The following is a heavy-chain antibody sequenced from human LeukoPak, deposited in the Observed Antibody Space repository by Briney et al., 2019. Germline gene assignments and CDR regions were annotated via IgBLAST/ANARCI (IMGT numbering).Heavy chain of an antibody. J-gene: IGHJ3*02. CDR2: INPNSGGT. Sequence: ASVKVSCKASGYTFTGYYMHWVRQAPGQGLEWMGWINPNSGGTNYAQKSQGRVTMTRDTSISTAYMELSRLRSDDTAVYYCAREKGYCSSTSCKEDAFDIWGQGTMVTVSS. CDR1: GYTFTGYY. D-gene: IGHD2-2*01. CDR3: AREKGYCSSTSCKEDAFDI. V-gene: IGHV1-2*02.